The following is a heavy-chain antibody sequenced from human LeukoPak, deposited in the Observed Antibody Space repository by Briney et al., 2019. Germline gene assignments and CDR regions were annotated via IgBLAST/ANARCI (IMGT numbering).Heavy chain of an antibody. CDR3: ARAHLVVVVAATPNGWFDP. CDR2: FYYSGST. CDR1: GGSISSGGYY. D-gene: IGHD2-15*01. V-gene: IGHV4-31*03. J-gene: IGHJ5*02. Sequence: PSETLSLTCTVSGGSISSGGYYWSWIRQHPGKGLEWIGYFYYSGSTYYNPSLKSRVTVSVDTSKNQFSLKLSSVTAADTAVYYCARAHLVVVVAATPNGWFDPWGQGTLVTVSS.